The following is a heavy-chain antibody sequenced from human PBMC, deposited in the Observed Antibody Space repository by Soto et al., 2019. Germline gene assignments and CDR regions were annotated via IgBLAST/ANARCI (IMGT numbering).Heavy chain of an antibody. D-gene: IGHD2-8*01. J-gene: IGHJ3*02. CDR2: INSDGSST. V-gene: IGHV3-74*01. CDR1: GFTFSSYW. Sequence: EVPLVESGGGLVQPGGSLRLSCAASGFTFSSYWMHWVRQAPGKGLVWVSRINSDGSSTTYANSVKGRFTISRDNAKNTLYLQMNSLRAEDTAVYYCASATQALSNPGIWGQGTMVTVSS. CDR3: ASATQALSNPGI.